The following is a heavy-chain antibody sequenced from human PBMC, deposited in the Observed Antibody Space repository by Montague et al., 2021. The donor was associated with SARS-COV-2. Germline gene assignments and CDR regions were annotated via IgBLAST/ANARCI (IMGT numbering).Heavy chain of an antibody. J-gene: IGHJ3*02. V-gene: IGHV3-21*01. Sequence: SLRLSCAPSRFSFPNYSMNWARPAPGRGLEWVSSINISSRYIQYPAPVKGRFRISRDHAKNSLYLQMNSLRAEDTAVYYCSREGARNYYDSSGDAFDIWGQGTMVTVSS. CDR1: RFSFPNYS. D-gene: IGHD3-22*01. CDR2: INISSRYI. CDR3: SREGARNYYDSSGDAFDI.